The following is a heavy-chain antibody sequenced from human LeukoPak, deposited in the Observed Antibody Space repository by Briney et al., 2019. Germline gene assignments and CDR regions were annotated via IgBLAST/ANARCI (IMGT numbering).Heavy chain of an antibody. CDR2: IKQEGSEK. J-gene: IGHJ3*02. Sequence: QAGGSLRLSCAASGFTFSNYWMSWVRQAPGKGLECVANIKQEGSEKHYLDSVKGRFTVPRDNAKNSLYLQMNSLRAEDTAVYYCARGFGAAHSDAFDIWGQGTMVTVSS. CDR1: GFTFSNYW. V-gene: IGHV3-7*01. CDR3: ARGFGAAHSDAFDI. D-gene: IGHD3-10*01.